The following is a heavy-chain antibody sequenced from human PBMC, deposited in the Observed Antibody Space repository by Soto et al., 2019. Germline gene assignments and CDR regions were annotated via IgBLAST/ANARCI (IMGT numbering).Heavy chain of an antibody. CDR2: IYYSGST. Sequence: TSETLSLTCTVSGGSISSYYWSWIRQPPGKGLEWIGYIYYSGSTNYNPSLKSRVTISVDTSKNQFSLKLSSVTAADTAVYYCARYEYSGYDGGAFDIWGQGTMVTVSS. CDR3: ARYEYSGYDGGAFDI. D-gene: IGHD5-12*01. V-gene: IGHV4-59*08. CDR1: GGSISSYY. J-gene: IGHJ3*02.